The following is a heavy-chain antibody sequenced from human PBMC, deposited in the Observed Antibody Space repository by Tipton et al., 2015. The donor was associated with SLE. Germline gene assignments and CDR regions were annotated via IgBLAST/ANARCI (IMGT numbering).Heavy chain of an antibody. D-gene: IGHD7-27*01. J-gene: IGHJ4*02. CDR2: IYTTGNT. V-gene: IGHV4-59*10. CDR1: GGSFSGYY. CDR3: ARQGPDWGIDY. Sequence: TLSLTCAVYGGSFSGYYWSWIRQPAGKGLEWIGRIYTTGNTNYNPSLKNRVTMSVDTSKNQFSLKLSSVTAADTAVYYCARQGPDWGIDYCGQGTLVTVSS.